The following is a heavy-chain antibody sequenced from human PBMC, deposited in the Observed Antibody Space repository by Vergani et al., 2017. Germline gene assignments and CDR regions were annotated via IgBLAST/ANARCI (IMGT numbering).Heavy chain of an antibody. CDR3: ARARCIETCYMSNWLDS. CDR2: IKSDGSIT. J-gene: IGHJ5*01. D-gene: IGHD3-9*01. V-gene: IGHV3-74*03. Sequence: EVQLLESGGNLIQPVGSLRLSCGASGFTFSSYAMTWVRLAPGKGLQWVSRIKSDGSITAYADSVKGRFTISRDNAQNTLYLQMNSLRVEDTGVYYCARARCIETCYMSNWLDSWGQGTLVTVSS. CDR1: GFTFSSYA.